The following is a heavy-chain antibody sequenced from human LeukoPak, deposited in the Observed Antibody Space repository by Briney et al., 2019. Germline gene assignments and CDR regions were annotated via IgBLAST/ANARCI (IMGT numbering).Heavy chain of an antibody. Sequence: VASVKVSCKASGGAFSSYAISWVRQAPGQGLEWMGGIIPIFGTANYAQKFQGRVTITTDESTSTAYMELSSLRSEDTAVYYYARGVIAAAGLGDYWGQGTLVTVSS. CDR1: GGAFSSYA. J-gene: IGHJ4*02. V-gene: IGHV1-69*05. D-gene: IGHD6-13*01. CDR3: ARGVIAAAGLGDY. CDR2: IIPIFGTA.